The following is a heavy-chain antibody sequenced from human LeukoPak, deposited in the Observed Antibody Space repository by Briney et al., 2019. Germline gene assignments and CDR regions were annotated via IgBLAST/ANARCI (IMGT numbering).Heavy chain of an antibody. V-gene: IGHV1-8*03. CDR2: MYPNSGNT. CDR3: ARGLGLGATPGYNWFDP. CDR1: GYTFTSYD. Sequence: GASVKVSCKASGYTFTSYDINWVRQATGQGLEWMGWMYPNSGNTGYAQKFQGRVTITRNTSISTAYMELSSLRSEDTAVYYCARGLGLGATPGYNWFDPWGQGTLVTVSS. J-gene: IGHJ5*02. D-gene: IGHD1-26*01.